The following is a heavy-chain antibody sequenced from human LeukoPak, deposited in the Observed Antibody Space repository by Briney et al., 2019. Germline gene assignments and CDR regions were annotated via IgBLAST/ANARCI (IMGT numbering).Heavy chain of an antibody. CDR3: ARGDKQLVFNRNKGGFDP. V-gene: IGHV3-7*01. CDR2: IKQDGSNK. CDR1: GFTFSSYW. J-gene: IGHJ5*02. D-gene: IGHD6-13*01. Sequence: PGGSLRLSCAASGFTFSSYWMSWVRQAPGKGLEWVANIKQDGSNKYYADSVKGRFTISRDNSKNTLYLQMNSLRTEDTAVYYCARGDKQLVFNRNKGGFDPWGQGTLVTVSS.